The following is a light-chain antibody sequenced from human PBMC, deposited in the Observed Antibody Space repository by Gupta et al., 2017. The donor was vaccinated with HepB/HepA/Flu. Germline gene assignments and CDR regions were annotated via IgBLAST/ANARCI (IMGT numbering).Light chain of an antibody. CDR1: QSVSNS. CDR2: DTS. CDR3: QQDNNWPLST. J-gene: IGKJ4*01. V-gene: IGKV3-15*01. Sequence: EIVMTQSPATLSVSPGERATLSCRASQSVSNSLAWYQQKPGQTPRLLVYDTSTRATGIPARFSGSGYGTEXTLTISXLQYEDFAVYYCQQDNNWPLSTFGXGTTVETK.